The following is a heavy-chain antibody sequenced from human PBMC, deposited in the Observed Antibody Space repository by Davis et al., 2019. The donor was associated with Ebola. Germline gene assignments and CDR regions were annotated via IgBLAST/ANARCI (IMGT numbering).Heavy chain of an antibody. V-gene: IGHV1-18*01. CDR1: GGTFSSYG. D-gene: IGHD4-23*01. CDR3: AIRYGGNSLDY. J-gene: IGHJ4*02. Sequence: ASVKVSCKASGGTFSSYGISWVRQAPGQGLEWMGWISDYNRKTNYAQKFQGRVTMTTDTSTSTAYMELRSLTSDDTAVYYCAIRYGGNSLDYWGQGTLVTVSS. CDR2: ISDYNRKT.